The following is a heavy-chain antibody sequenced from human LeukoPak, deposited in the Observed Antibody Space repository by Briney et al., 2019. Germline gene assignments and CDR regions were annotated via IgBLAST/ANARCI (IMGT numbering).Heavy chain of an antibody. CDR2: MNPNSGNT. CDR3: ATMCSGGSCYSNYYYYGMDV. J-gene: IGHJ6*02. D-gene: IGHD2-15*01. Sequence: ASVKVSCKASGYTFTSYDINWVRQATGQGLEWMGWMNPNSGNTGYAQKFQGRVTMTRNTSISTAYMELSSLRSEDTAVYYCATMCSGGSCYSNYYYYGMDVWGQGTTVTVSS. CDR1: GYTFTSYD. V-gene: IGHV1-8*01.